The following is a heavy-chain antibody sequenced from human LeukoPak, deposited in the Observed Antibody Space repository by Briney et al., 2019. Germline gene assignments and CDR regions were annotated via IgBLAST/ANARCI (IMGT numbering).Heavy chain of an antibody. Sequence: SETLSLTCTVSGGSISSSSYYWGWIRQPPGKGLEWIGSIYYSGSTYYNPSLKSRATISVDTSKNQFSLKLSSVTAADTAVYYCARGGRVTSRKYYFDYWGQGTLVTVSS. CDR2: IYYSGST. V-gene: IGHV4-39*07. CDR1: GGSISSSSYY. CDR3: ARGGRVTSRKYYFDY. J-gene: IGHJ4*02. D-gene: IGHD4-17*01.